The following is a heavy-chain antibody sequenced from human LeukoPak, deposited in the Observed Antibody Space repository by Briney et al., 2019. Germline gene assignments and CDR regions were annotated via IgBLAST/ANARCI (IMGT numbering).Heavy chain of an antibody. CDR2: IKGSIT. J-gene: IGHJ4*02. D-gene: IGHD3/OR15-3a*01. CDR3: ARVPDWTYAADY. V-gene: IGHV4-61*02. Sequence: PSQTLSLTCTVSGGSISSDRFYWTWVRQPAGKGLEWIGRIKGSITNYNPSLKSRVNISVDTSTNQFSLKLNSLTAADTAVYYCARVPDWTYAADYWGEETLVTVS. CDR1: GGSISSDRFY.